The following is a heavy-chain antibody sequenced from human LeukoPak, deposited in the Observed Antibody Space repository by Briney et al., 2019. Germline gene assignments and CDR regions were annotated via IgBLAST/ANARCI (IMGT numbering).Heavy chain of an antibody. D-gene: IGHD2-15*01. CDR3: ARTPRRGYCSGGSCPHSRPFDY. Sequence: PSETLSLTCAVYGGSFSGYYWSWIRQPPGKGLEWIGEINHSGSTNYNPSLKSRVTISVDTSKNQFSLKLSSVTAADTAVYYCARTPRRGYCSGGSCPHSRPFDYWGQGTLVTVSS. V-gene: IGHV4-34*01. CDR2: INHSGST. CDR1: GGSFSGYY. J-gene: IGHJ4*02.